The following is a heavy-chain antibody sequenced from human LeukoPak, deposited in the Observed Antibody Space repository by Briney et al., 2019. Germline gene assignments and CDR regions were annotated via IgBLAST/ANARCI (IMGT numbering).Heavy chain of an antibody. CDR1: GYTFTVYY. J-gene: IGHJ4*02. D-gene: IGHD1-14*01. V-gene: IGHV1-2*04. CDR3: AREGTINGLDY. CDR2: INPNSGGT. Sequence: ASVTVSCKASGYTFTVYYMHWVRQAPGQGLEWMGWINPNSGGTNYAQKFQGWVTMTRDTSISTAYMELSRLRSDDTAVYYCAREGTINGLDYWGQGTLVTVSS.